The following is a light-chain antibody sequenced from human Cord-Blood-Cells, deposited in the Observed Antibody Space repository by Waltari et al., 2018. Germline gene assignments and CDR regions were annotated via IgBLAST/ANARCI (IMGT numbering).Light chain of an antibody. V-gene: IGLV2-23*01. Sequence: QSALTQPASVSGSPGQSITISCTGTSSGVGSYNLLSWYQQHPGKAPKLMIYEGSKRPSGVSNRFSGSKSGNTASLTISGLQAEDEADYYCCSYAGSSTYVFGTGTKVTVL. J-gene: IGLJ1*01. CDR1: SSGVGSYNL. CDR3: CSYAGSSTYV. CDR2: EGS.